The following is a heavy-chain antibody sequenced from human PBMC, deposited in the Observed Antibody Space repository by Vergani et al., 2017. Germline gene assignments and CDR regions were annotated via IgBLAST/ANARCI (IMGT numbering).Heavy chain of an antibody. CDR1: GFSFSSYS. J-gene: IGHJ6*02. D-gene: IGHD5-12*01. Sequence: VQLVESGGGLVKPGGSLRLSCAASGFSFSSYSMNWVRQAPGKGLEWVAFIHYDGSHEYYIDSVKGRFTISRDNSKNTLYLQMNSLRAEDTAVYYCAKFGYSGYDLVPYYYYYGMDVWGQGTTVTVSS. CDR3: AKFGYSGYDLVPYYYYYGMDV. V-gene: IGHV3-30*02. CDR2: IHYDGSHE.